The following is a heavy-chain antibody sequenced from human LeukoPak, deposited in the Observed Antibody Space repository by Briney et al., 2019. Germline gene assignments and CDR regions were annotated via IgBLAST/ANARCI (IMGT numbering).Heavy chain of an antibody. CDR1: GFTFNTHG. CDR3: ARVFRPADYFDY. J-gene: IGHJ4*02. V-gene: IGHV3-33*08. Sequence: GGSLRLSCAASGFTFNTHGMHWVRQAPGKGLEWVAAIWFDGSVKHYSDAVKGRFTISRDSAKNSLYLQMNSLRAEDTAVYYCARVFRPADYFDYWGQGTLVSVSS. CDR2: IWFDGSVK.